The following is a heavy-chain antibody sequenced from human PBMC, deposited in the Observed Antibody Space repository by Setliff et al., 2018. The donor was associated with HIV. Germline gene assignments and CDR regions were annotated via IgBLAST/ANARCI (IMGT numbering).Heavy chain of an antibody. CDR2: IYYSGST. J-gene: IGHJ6*02. CDR1: GGSISSHY. D-gene: IGHD5-18*01. V-gene: IGHV4-59*11. CDR3: ARVQEDTVTYREYYGMDV. Sequence: SETLSLTCNVSGGSISSHYWSWIRQPPGKGLEWIGYIYYSGSTSYNPSFKSRVTISVDTSNNQFSLDLSSMTAADTAVYYCARVQEDTVTYREYYGMDVWGQGTTVTVSS.